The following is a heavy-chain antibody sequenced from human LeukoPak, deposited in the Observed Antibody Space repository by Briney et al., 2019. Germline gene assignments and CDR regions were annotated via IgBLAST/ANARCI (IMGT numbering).Heavy chain of an antibody. D-gene: IGHD5-24*01. V-gene: IGHV1-2*02. CDR3: AREGMATMGGHAFDI. CDR1: GYTFTGYY. J-gene: IGHJ3*02. CDR2: INPNSGGT. Sequence: ASVKVSCKASGYTFTGYYMHWVRQAPGQGLEWMGWINPNSGGTNYAQKFQGRVTMTRDTSISTAYMELSRLRSDDTAVYYCAREGMATMGGHAFDIWGQGTMVTVSS.